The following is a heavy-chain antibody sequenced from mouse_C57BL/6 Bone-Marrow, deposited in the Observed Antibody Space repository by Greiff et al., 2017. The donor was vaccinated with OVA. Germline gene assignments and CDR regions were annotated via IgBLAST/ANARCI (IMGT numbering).Heavy chain of an antibody. CDR2: INPSNGGT. Sequence: VQLQQPGTELVKPGASVKLSCKASGYTFTSYWMHWVKQRPGQGLEWIGNINPSNGGTNYNEKFKSKATLTVDKSSSTAYMQLSSLTSEDAAVYYSARDGNYGKRFAYWGQGTLVTVSA. CDR3: ARDGNYGKRFAY. J-gene: IGHJ3*01. V-gene: IGHV1-53*01. CDR1: GYTFTSYW. D-gene: IGHD1-1*01.